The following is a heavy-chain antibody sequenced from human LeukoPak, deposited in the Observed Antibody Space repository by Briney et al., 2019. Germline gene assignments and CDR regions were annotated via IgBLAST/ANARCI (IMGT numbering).Heavy chain of an antibody. CDR3: ARASMGGVREQRRSGHFDY. CDR2: MNTNTGNP. J-gene: IGHJ4*02. V-gene: IGHV7-4-1*02. CDR1: GYTFSSYA. Sequence: ASVKVSCKASGYTFSSYALNWVRQAPGQGLEWMGWMNTNTGNPTYAQGFTRRFVFSLDTSVSTAYLQISSLKAEDTAVYYCARASMGGVREQRRSGHFDYWGQGTLVTVSS. D-gene: IGHD3-10*01.